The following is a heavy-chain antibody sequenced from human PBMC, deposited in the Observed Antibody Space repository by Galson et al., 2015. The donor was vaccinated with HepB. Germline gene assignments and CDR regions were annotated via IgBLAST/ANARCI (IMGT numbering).Heavy chain of an antibody. V-gene: IGHV3-23*01. CDR3: AESQWHPPRQFDY. J-gene: IGHJ4*02. CDR2: LSGSGGTT. CDR1: GFTFSNSV. D-gene: IGHD6-19*01. Sequence: SLRLSCAASGFTFSNSVMSWVRQVPGKGLEWVSALSGSGGTTYYADSVKGRFTISRDNSKNMLYLQINSLRAEDTAVYYCAESQWHPPRQFDYWGQGTLVTVSS.